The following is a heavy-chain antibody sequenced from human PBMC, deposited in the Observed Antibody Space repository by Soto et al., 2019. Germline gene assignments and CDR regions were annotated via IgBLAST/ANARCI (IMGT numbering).Heavy chain of an antibody. Sequence: QPGGSLRLSCAASGFTFSSYGMHWVRQAPGKGLEWVAVISYDGSNKYYADSVKGRFTISRDNSKNTLYLQMNSLRAEDTAVYYCAKDQVFGMDVWGQGTTVTVSS. CDR2: ISYDGSNK. D-gene: IGHD3-10*01. CDR3: AKDQVFGMDV. V-gene: IGHV3-30*18. J-gene: IGHJ6*02. CDR1: GFTFSSYG.